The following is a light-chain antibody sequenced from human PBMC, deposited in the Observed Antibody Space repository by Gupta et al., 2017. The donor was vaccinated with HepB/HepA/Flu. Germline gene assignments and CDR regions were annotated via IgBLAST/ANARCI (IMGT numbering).Light chain of an antibody. V-gene: IGLV2-23*02. Sequence: QSALTQPASVSGSPGQSNTISCTGTSSDVGSYNLVSWYQQHPGKAPKLMIYEVSKRPSGVSNRFSGSKSGNTASLTISGLQAEDEADYYCCSYAGSSTPYVVFGGGTKLTVL. CDR3: CSYAGSSTPYVV. CDR2: EVS. J-gene: IGLJ2*01. CDR1: SSDVGSYNL.